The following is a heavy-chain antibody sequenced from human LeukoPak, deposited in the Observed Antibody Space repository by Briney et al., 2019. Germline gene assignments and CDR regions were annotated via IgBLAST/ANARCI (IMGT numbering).Heavy chain of an antibody. D-gene: IGHD6-13*01. CDR3: AKGLYSSSWYFDY. J-gene: IGHJ4*02. V-gene: IGHV3-23*01. Sequence: PGGSLSLSCAASGFTFSRYAMTWVRQAPGTGLEWVSSISGSGDNTYYADSVKGRFTVSRDNSKNTLYLQMNSLRAEDTAVYYCAKGLYSSSWYFDYWGQGTLVAVSS. CDR1: GFTFSRYA. CDR2: ISGSGDNT.